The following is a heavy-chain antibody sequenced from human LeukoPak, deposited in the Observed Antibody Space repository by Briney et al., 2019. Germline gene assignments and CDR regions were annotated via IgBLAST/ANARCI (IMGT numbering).Heavy chain of an antibody. CDR1: GGSISSSNW. V-gene: IGHV4-4*02. CDR2: IYHSGSA. D-gene: IGHD5-12*01. CDR3: ARDYRWLRGAFFDY. J-gene: IGHJ4*02. Sequence: SGTLSLTCAVSGGSISSSNWWSWVRQPPGKGLEWIGEIYHSGSANYNPSLKSRVTISVDTSKNQFSLKLRSVTAADTAVYYCARDYRWLRGAFFDYWGQGTLVTVSS.